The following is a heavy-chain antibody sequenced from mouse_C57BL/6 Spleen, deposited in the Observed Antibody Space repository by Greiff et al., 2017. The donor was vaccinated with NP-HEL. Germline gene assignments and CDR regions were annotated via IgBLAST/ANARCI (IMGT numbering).Heavy chain of an antibody. CDR3: ARSRDGYFHYAMDY. J-gene: IGHJ4*01. D-gene: IGHD2-3*01. Sequence: QVQLQQPGAELVRPGSSVKLSCKASGYTFTSYWMHWVKQRPIQGLEWIGNIDPSDSETHYNQKFKDKATLTVDKSSSTAYMQLSSLTSEDSAVYYCARSRDGYFHYAMDYWGQGTSVTVSS. CDR2: IDPSDSET. V-gene: IGHV1-52*01. CDR1: GYTFTSYW.